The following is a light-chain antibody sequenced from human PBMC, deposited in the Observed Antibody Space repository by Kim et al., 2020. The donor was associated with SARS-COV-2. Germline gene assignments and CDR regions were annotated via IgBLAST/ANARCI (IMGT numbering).Light chain of an antibody. CDR3: NSFTGTPCV. J-gene: IGLJ3*02. V-gene: IGLV2-14*03. Sequence: QSALTQPASVSGSPGQSIAVSCTATSSDVGGYIYVSWYQQHPGKAPKLMIYDVTKRPSGVSDRFSGSKSGNTASLTISGLQAEDEADYYCNSFTGTPCVFGGGTKVTVL. CDR1: SSDVGGYIY. CDR2: DVT.